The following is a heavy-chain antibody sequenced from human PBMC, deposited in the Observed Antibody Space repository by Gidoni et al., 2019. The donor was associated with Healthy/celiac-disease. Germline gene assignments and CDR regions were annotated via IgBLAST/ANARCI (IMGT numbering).Heavy chain of an antibody. J-gene: IGHJ6*02. CDR1: GFTFSSYA. V-gene: IGHV3-23*01. Sequence: EVQLLESGGGLVQPGGSLRLSCAASGFTFSSYAMSWVRQAPGKGLEWVSAISGSGGSTYYADSVKGRFTISRDNSKNTLYLQMNSLRAEDTAVYYCAKDSAPDYSSGWSFAHKDYYYYYGMDVWGQGTTVTVSS. CDR2: ISGSGGST. D-gene: IGHD6-19*01. CDR3: AKDSAPDYSSGWSFAHKDYYYYYGMDV.